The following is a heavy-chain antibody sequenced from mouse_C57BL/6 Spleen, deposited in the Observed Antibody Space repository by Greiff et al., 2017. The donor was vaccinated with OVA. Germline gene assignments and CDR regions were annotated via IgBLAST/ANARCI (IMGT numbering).Heavy chain of an antibody. D-gene: IGHD4-1*01. CDR3: ARSLRNWDPFDY. J-gene: IGHJ2*01. CDR1: GYTFTSYW. CDR2: IDPSDSYT. Sequence: QVQLQQPGAELVKPGASVKLSCKASGYTFTSYWMQWVKQRPGQGLEWIGEIDPSDSYTNYNQKFKGKATLTVDTSSSTAYMQLSSLTSEDSAVYYCARSLRNWDPFDYWGQGTTLTVSS. V-gene: IGHV1-50*01.